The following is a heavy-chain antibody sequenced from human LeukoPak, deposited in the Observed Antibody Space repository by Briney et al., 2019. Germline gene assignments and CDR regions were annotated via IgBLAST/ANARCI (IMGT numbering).Heavy chain of an antibody. CDR2: MYYGGNT. V-gene: IGHV4-39*01. J-gene: IGHJ4*02. Sequence: SEPLSLTCTVAGGSMSNSNYYWGWIRQPPGKGLEWIGSMYYGGNTYYNPSLKSRVTLSVDTSKNQFSVKLSSVTAADTAVYYCARHGGYTMYYFDYWGQGALVTVSS. CDR3: ARHGGYTMYYFDY. D-gene: IGHD5-18*01. CDR1: GGSMSNSNYY.